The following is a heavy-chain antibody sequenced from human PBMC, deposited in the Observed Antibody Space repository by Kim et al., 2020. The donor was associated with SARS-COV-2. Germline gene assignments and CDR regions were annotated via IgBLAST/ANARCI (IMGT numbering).Heavy chain of an antibody. D-gene: IGHD2-2*01. Sequence: GGSLRLSCAASGFTFDDYAMHWVRQAPGKGLEWVSGISWNSGSIGYADSVKGRFTISRDNAKNSLYLQMNSLRAEDTALYYCAKGYCSSTSCYVDYFDYWGQGTLVTVSS. J-gene: IGHJ4*02. V-gene: IGHV3-9*01. CDR1: GFTFDDYA. CDR2: ISWNSGSI. CDR3: AKGYCSSTSCYVDYFDY.